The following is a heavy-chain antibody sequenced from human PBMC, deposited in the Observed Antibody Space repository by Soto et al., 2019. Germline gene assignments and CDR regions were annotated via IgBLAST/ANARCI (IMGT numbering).Heavy chain of an antibody. CDR3: ARSAESSTNYDFWSGFPPGIDY. CDR2: IYYSGST. CDR1: GGSISSGGYY. D-gene: IGHD3-3*01. V-gene: IGHV4-31*03. J-gene: IGHJ4*02. Sequence: SETLSLTCTVSGGSISSGGYYWSWIRQHPGKGLEWFGYIYYSGSTYYNPSLKSRVTISVDTSKNQFSLKLSSVTAADTAVYYCARSAESSTNYDFWSGFPPGIDYWGQGTLVTVS.